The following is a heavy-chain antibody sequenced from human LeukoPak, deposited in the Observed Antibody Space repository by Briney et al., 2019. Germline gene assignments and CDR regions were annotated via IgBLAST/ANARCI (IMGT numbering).Heavy chain of an antibody. D-gene: IGHD5-12*01. CDR3: ASGYSGYYFHY. J-gene: IGHJ4*02. CDR1: GFTFSSYA. CDR2: ISYDGSNK. V-gene: IGHV3-30*04. Sequence: GGSLRLSCAASGFTFSSYAMHWVRQAPGKGLEWVAVISYDGSNKYYADSVKGRFTISRDNSKNTLYLQMNSLRAEDTAVYYCASGYSGYYFHYWGQGTLVTVSS.